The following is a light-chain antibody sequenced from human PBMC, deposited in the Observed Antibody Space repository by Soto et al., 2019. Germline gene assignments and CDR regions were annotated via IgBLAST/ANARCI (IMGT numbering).Light chain of an antibody. CDR3: QQSYSTPIT. J-gene: IGKJ5*01. CDR1: QSVSIK. V-gene: IGKV3-15*01. CDR2: DTS. Sequence: IVFTQSPATLAGSPGERAPLRCKASQSVSIKLAWYQQKPGQAPRLLIYDTSTRATGIPARFSGSGSGTEFTLTISSLQPEDFATYYCQQSYSTPITFGQGTRLEIK.